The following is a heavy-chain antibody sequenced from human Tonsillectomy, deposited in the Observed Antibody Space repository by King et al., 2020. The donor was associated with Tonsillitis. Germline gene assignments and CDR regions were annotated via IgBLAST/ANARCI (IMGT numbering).Heavy chain of an antibody. Sequence: VQLVESGAEVKTPGASVKVSCKASGYSFTDYFMHWVRQAPGQGLEWMGWINPNIGGTKYAQKFQGRVTRTRDASISSYYMELSRLKSDDSAVYYCAKALDNIVVVSAATLYYWGQGTQVTVSS. CDR2: INPNIGGT. D-gene: IGHD2-2*01. CDR3: AKALDNIVVVSAATLYY. V-gene: IGHV1-2*02. J-gene: IGHJ4*02. CDR1: GYSFTDYF.